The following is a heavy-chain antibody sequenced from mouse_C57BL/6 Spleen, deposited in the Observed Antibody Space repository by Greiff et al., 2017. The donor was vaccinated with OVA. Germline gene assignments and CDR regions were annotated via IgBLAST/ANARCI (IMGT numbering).Heavy chain of an antibody. J-gene: IGHJ4*01. CDR3: APSHYYGRDYAMDY. Sequence: VQLQQPGAELVKPGASVKMSCKASGYTFTSYWITWVTQKPGQGLEWIGDIYPGSGSTNYNEKFKSKATLTVDTSSSTAYMQLRSLTSEDSAVYYCAPSHYYGRDYAMDYWGQGTSVTVSS. D-gene: IGHD1-1*01. V-gene: IGHV1-55*01. CDR2: IYPGSGST. CDR1: GYTFTSYW.